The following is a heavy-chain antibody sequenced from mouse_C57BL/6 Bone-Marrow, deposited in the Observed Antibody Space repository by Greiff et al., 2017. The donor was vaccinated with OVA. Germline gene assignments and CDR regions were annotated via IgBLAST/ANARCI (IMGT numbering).Heavy chain of an antibody. Sequence: QVQLKQSGAELVRPGTSVKMSCKASGYTFTNYWIGWAKQRPGHGLEWIGDIYPGGGYTNYNEKLKGKATLTADKSSSTAYMQFSSLTSEDSAIYYCARWGNYYGSSYWGQGTTLTVSS. CDR2: IYPGGGYT. CDR3: ARWGNYYGSSY. J-gene: IGHJ2*01. CDR1: GYTFTNYW. D-gene: IGHD1-1*01. V-gene: IGHV1-63*01.